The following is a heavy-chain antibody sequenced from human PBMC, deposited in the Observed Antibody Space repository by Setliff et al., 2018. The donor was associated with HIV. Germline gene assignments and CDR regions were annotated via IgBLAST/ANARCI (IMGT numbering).Heavy chain of an antibody. J-gene: IGHJ4*02. V-gene: IGHV4-38-2*02. Sequence: SETLSFTCTISNYSISSGHYWGWIRQSPGKGLEWIGNIYHVGRAFYSPSLESRVSISVDTSKNQFSLRLTSVTAADTAVYYCARLLGRTVVVINAGFDYWGQGTLVTVSS. D-gene: IGHD2-15*01. CDR2: IYHVGRA. CDR1: NYSISSGHY. CDR3: ARLLGRTVVVINAGFDY.